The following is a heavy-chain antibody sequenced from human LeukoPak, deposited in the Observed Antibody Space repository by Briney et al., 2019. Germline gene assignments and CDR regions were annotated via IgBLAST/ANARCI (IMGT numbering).Heavy chain of an antibody. V-gene: IGHV1-46*01. CDR1: GYTFTSYY. D-gene: IGHD6-19*01. Sequence: ASVKVSCKASGYTFTSYYIHWVRQAPGHGLEWMGIINPSGGSTSYTQKLQDRVTLTRDTSTSTVYMELRSLRSDDTAVYYCARAYHSDRQAYSSGWYLDYWGQGTLVTVSS. CDR3: ARAYHSDRQAYSSGWYLDY. J-gene: IGHJ4*02. CDR2: INPSGGST.